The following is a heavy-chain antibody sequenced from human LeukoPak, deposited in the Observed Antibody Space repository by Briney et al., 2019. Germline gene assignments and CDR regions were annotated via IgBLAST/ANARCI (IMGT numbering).Heavy chain of an antibody. Sequence: SETLSLTCTVSGGSISSSSYYWGWIRQPPGKGLEWIGSIFYSGSTYYNPSLKSRVTISVDTSKNQFSLKLSSVTAADTAVYYCARGSSYCGGDCYSWFDPWGQGTLVTVSS. J-gene: IGHJ5*02. CDR1: GGSISSSSYY. D-gene: IGHD2-21*02. V-gene: IGHV4-39*07. CDR3: ARGSSYCGGDCYSWFDP. CDR2: IFYSGST.